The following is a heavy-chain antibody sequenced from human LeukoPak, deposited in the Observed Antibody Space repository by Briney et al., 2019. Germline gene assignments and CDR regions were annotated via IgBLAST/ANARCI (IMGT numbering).Heavy chain of an antibody. D-gene: IGHD6-19*01. V-gene: IGHV4-34*01. Sequence: SETLSLTCAVYGGSFSGYYWSWIRQPPGKGLEWIGEINHSGSTNYNPSLKSRVTISVDTSKNQFSLKLSSVTAADTAVYYCAREKEYSSGEFDYWGQGTLVTVSS. CDR1: GGSFSGYY. J-gene: IGHJ4*02. CDR2: INHSGST. CDR3: AREKEYSSGEFDY.